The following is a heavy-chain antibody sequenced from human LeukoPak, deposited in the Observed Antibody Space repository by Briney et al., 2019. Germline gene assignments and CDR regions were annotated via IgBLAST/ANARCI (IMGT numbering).Heavy chain of an antibody. V-gene: IGHV4-59*08. CDR2: IYYTGST. D-gene: IGHD3-16*01. CDR1: GGSINNYH. CDR3: ARFRGSDPPYYFDY. J-gene: IGHJ4*02. Sequence: SETLSLTCTVSGGSINNYHWSWIRQPPEKGLEWIAYIYYTGSTNYNPSLKSRVTISVDTSKNQFSLKLTSVTAADTAVYYCARFRGSDPPYYFDYWGQGTLVTVSS.